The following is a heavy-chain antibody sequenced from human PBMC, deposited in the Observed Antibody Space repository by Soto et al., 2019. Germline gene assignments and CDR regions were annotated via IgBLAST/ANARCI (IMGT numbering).Heavy chain of an antibody. Sequence: QVQLQESGPGLVKPSQTLSLTCFVYGGSINSGTDYWSWIRQHPERGLAWIGYISSRGDTYYRPSPKSRLTISADTSRSLISLRLTSATAADAAVYYRARGRASGDHLLSSRGEDNYYGLDVWGQGTTVAVS. CDR2: ISSRGDT. D-gene: IGHD3-10*01. CDR1: GGSINSGTDY. V-gene: IGHV4-31*03. CDR3: ARGRASGDHLLSSRGEDNYYGLDV. J-gene: IGHJ6*02.